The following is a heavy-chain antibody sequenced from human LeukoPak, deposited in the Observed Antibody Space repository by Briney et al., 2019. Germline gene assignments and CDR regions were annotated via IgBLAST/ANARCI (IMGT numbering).Heavy chain of an antibody. CDR3: ARGQIIAVAGTGYYYYGMDV. CDR1: GYTFTGYD. V-gene: IGHV1-2*02. Sequence: ASVKVSRKASGYTFTGYDMHWVRQAPAQGLEGMGWINPNSGGTNYAHKFQGRVTVTRDTSISTDYMELSRLRSDETAVYYCARGQIIAVAGTGYYYYGMDVWGQGTTVTVSS. J-gene: IGHJ6*02. D-gene: IGHD6-19*01. CDR2: INPNSGGT.